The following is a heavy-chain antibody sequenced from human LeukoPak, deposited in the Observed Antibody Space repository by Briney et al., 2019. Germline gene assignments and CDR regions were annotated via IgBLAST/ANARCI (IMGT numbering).Heavy chain of an antibody. CDR1: GFTFDDYA. CDR2: ISWDGGST. Sequence: GGSLRLSCAASGFTFDDYAMHWVRQAPGKGLEWVSLISWDGGSTYCADSVKGRFTISRDNSKNSLYLQMNSLRTEGTALYYCAKPVDTAMVYNAFDIWGQGTMVTVSS. D-gene: IGHD5-18*01. CDR3: AKPVDTAMVYNAFDI. V-gene: IGHV3-43D*03. J-gene: IGHJ3*02.